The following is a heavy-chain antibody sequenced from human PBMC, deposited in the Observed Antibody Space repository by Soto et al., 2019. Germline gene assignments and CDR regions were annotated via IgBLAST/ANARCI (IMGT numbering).Heavy chain of an antibody. CDR2: IKQDGSEK. V-gene: IGHV3-7*04. Sequence: PGGSLRLSCAASGFTFSSYWMSWVRQAPGKGLEWVANIKQDGSEKYYVDSVKGRFTISRDNAKNSLYLQMNSLRAEDTAVYYCARDYGGSLYYFDFWGRGTLVTVSS. D-gene: IGHD4-17*01. J-gene: IGHJ4*02. CDR3: ARDYGGSLYYFDF. CDR1: GFTFSSYW.